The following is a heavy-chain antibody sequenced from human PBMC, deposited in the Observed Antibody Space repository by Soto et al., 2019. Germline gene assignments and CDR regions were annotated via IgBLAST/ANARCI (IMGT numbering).Heavy chain of an antibody. CDR3: AGERTYQMFGDDALGF. CDR2: IYSSGKT. D-gene: IGHD2-2*01. Sequence: PSETLSLTCTVSGGSLNNYNWNWIRQSAGTGLEWIGRIYSSGKTYYNPSLKSRVTLSLDMLNNQISLKVTSVTAADTAMYYCAGERTYQMFGDDALGFWGLGTMVTVSS. CDR1: GGSLNNYN. J-gene: IGHJ3*01. V-gene: IGHV4-4*07.